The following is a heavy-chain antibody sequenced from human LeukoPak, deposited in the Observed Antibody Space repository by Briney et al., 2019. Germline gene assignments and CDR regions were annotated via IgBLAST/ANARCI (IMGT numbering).Heavy chain of an antibody. D-gene: IGHD5-24*01. CDR2: LSATISAI. CDR3: ANLVEMPTVGCDY. CDR1: GFTFSSHA. Sequence: GGSLRLSCAASGFTFSSHAMSWVRQAPGKGLEWVSGLSATISAIYYADSVKGRFIISRDNSKSTLYLQMNSLRADDTAVYDCANLVEMPTVGCDYWGQGTLVTVSS. J-gene: IGHJ4*02. V-gene: IGHV3-23*01.